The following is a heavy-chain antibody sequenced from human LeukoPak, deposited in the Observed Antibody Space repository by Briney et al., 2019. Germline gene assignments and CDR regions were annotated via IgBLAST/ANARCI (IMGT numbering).Heavy chain of an antibody. V-gene: IGHV4-39*01. CDR2: IYYSETT. CDR1: GGSISSSNYY. J-gene: IGHJ6*03. CDR3: ARQRADYYYYYIDV. Sequence: SDTLSLICTVSGGSISSSNYYWAWIRQPPGKGLEWIGSIYYSETTYDNPSLKSRVTMSIDTSKNQFSLKLSSVTAADSAVYYCARQRADYYYYYIDVWGKGTTVTVS.